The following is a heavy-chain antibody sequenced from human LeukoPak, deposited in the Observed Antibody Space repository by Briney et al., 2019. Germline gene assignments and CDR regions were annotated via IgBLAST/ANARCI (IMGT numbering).Heavy chain of an antibody. J-gene: IGHJ4*02. CDR2: IYYSGST. V-gene: IGHV4-30-4*08. CDR1: DDPINSGVYY. CDR3: ARGGYDRHIDY. D-gene: IGHD5-12*01. Sequence: SETLSLTCTVSDDPINSGVYYWSWIRQPPGKGLEWIGYIYYSGSTYYNPSLKSRVTISVDTSKNQFSLKLSSVTAADTAVYYRARGGYDRHIDYWGQGTLVTVSS.